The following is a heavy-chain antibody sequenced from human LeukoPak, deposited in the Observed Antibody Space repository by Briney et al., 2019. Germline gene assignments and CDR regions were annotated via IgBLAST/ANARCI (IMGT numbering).Heavy chain of an antibody. J-gene: IGHJ3*02. CDR1: GGSISSGGYY. D-gene: IGHD3-22*01. Sequence: SETLSLTCTVSGGSISSGGYYWSWIRQHPGKGLEWIGYIYYSGSTYYNPSLKSRVTISVDTSKNQFSLKLSSVTAADTAVYYCALSSGYYDDAFDIWGQGTMATVSS. CDR2: IYYSGST. CDR3: ALSSGYYDDAFDI. V-gene: IGHV4-31*03.